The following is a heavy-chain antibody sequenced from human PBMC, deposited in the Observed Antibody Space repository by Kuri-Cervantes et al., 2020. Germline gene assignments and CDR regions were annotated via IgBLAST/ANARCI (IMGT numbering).Heavy chain of an antibody. CDR1: GGSIGSYY. CDR3: ARSSGSSYGRLAY. V-gene: IGHV4-4*07. CDR2: LLTSGST. Sequence: SETLSLTCTVSGGSIGSYYWSWIRQPAGKGLEWIGLLLTSGSTNYNPSLKSRVTISLDTSKNQFSLKLSSVTAADTAVYYCARSSGSSYGRLAYWGQGTLVTVSS. D-gene: IGHD5-18*01. J-gene: IGHJ4*02.